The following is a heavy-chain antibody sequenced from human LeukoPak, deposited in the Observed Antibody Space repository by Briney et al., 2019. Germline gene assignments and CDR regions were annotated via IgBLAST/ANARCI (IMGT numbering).Heavy chain of an antibody. Sequence: GGSLRLSCAASGFTVSSNYMSWVRQAPGKGLEWVSVIYSGGSTYYADSVKGRFTISRDNSKNTLYPQMNSLRAEDTAVYYCARGATPKKYYFDYWCQGTLVTVSS. CDR2: IYSGGST. J-gene: IGHJ4*02. CDR1: GFTVSSNY. V-gene: IGHV3-66*01. D-gene: IGHD5-12*01. CDR3: ARGATPKKYYFDY.